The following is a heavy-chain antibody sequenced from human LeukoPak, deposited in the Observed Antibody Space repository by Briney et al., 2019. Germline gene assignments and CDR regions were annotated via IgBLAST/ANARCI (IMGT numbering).Heavy chain of an antibody. V-gene: IGHV3-9*01. Sequence: GGSLRLSCAASGFTFDDYAMHWVRQAPGKGLEWVSGISWNSGSIGYADSVKGRFTISRDNAKNSLYLQMNSLRAEDTAVYYCARDSLRGYYGSGSYWGQGTLVTVSS. D-gene: IGHD3-10*01. CDR2: ISWNSGSI. J-gene: IGHJ4*02. CDR1: GFTFDDYA. CDR3: ARDSLRGYYGSGSY.